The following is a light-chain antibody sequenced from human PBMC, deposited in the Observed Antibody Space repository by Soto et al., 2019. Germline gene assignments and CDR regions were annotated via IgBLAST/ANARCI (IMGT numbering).Light chain of an antibody. CDR3: QQYNTSPRT. J-gene: IGKJ1*01. V-gene: IGKV3-20*01. Sequence: EIVLTQSPGTLSLSPAERSTLSCRASKSVGSNLLAWYQQKRGKAPRLLIYGASNRETGIPERFSGSGSGTDFTLTISRLEPEDFAVYYCQQYNTSPRTFGQGTKVDI. CDR1: KSVGSNL. CDR2: GAS.